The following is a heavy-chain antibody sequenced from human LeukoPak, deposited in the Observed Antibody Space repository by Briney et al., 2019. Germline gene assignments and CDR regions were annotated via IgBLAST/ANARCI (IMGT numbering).Heavy chain of an antibody. CDR2: ISPGDSDT. CDR3: ARLRSGWDFDY. D-gene: IGHD6-19*01. CDR1: GYSFTSYW. J-gene: IGHJ4*02. V-gene: IGHV5-51*01. Sequence: GESLKISCKGSGYSFTSYWIGWVRQMPGKGLEWMGIISPGDSDTRYSPSFQGQVSISADKSISTAYLQWSSVKASDTTMYYCARLRSGWDFDYWGQGSLVTVSS.